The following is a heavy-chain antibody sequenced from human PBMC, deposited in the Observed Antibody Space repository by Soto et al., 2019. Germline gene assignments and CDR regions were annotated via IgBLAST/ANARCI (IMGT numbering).Heavy chain of an antibody. CDR3: AKDGDPGYAFWSGPLGGGRFDP. CDR2: IVPMFGTA. J-gene: IGHJ5*02. V-gene: IGHV1-69*12. CDR1: GGTFGNTA. Sequence: QVHLVQSGAEVKKPGSSVNVSCKTSGGTFGNTAVTWVRQAPGQGLEWMGGIVPMFGTANYAQKFQGRVTITADESTNTAYMELSSLRSDDTAVYYCAKDGDPGYAFWSGPLGGGRFDPWGQGTQVIVSS. D-gene: IGHD3-3*01.